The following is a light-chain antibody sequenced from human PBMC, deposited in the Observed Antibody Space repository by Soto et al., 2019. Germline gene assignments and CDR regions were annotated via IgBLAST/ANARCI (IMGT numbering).Light chain of an antibody. CDR3: QQYYNWPRT. V-gene: IGKV3-15*01. Sequence: EIVLTQFPATLPLSPGARATLPCRASQSVGYHLAWYQQKPGQAPRLLIFGASARPTGIPARISGSGSGTEFTLTISSLRSEDFAVYFCQQYYNWPRTFGQGTKVDIK. J-gene: IGKJ1*01. CDR2: GAS. CDR1: QSVGYH.